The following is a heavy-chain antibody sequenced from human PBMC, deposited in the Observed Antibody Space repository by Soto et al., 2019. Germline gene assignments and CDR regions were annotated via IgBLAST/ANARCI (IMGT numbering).Heavy chain of an antibody. CDR1: GGSFSGYY. CDR3: ARGSRPGRKRMQYQLHQGGWFDP. CDR2: INHSGST. J-gene: IGHJ5*02. Sequence: SETLSLTCAVYGGSFSGYYWSWIRQPPGKGLEWIGEINHSGSTNYNPSLKSRVTISVDTSKNQFSLKLSSVTAADTAVYYCARGSRPGRKRMQYQLHQGGWFDPWGQGTLVTVSS. D-gene: IGHD2-2*01. V-gene: IGHV4-34*01.